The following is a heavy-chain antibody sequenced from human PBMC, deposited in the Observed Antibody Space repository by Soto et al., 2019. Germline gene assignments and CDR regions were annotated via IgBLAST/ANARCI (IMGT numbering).Heavy chain of an antibody. CDR2: ISASGRST. CDR3: AKDPPSEKLQPDYGMDV. J-gene: IGHJ6*02. V-gene: IGHV3-23*01. Sequence: GVSLRLSCAASGLTFSTSAMSWVRQAPGKGLEWVSLISASGRSTDYADSVKGRFTISRDNSKSTVYLQMNSLRADDTAVYYCAKDPPSEKLQPDYGMDVWGQGTTVTVSS. CDR1: GLTFSTSA. D-gene: IGHD2-15*01.